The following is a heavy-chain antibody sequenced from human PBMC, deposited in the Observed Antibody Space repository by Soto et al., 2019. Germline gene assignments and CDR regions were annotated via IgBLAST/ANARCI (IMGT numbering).Heavy chain of an antibody. CDR2: IFYSGNT. Sequence: PSETLSLTCTVSGDSISSGDYYWSWIRQPPGKGLEWIGYIFYSGNTYYNSSLKSRVFISVNTSKNQFSLKLSSVTAADTAVYYCARASGCSGDNCAFDPWAREPWSPSPQ. CDR1: GDSISSGDYY. D-gene: IGHD2-15*01. CDR3: ARASGCSGDNCAFDP. J-gene: IGHJ5*02. V-gene: IGHV4-30-4*02.